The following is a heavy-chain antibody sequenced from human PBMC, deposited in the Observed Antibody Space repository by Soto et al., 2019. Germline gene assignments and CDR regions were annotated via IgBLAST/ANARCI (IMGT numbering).Heavy chain of an antibody. CDR1: GFTFSSYA. Sequence: GSLRLSCAAAGFTFSSYAVSWVRQAPGKGQEWVSAISGSGGSTYYADSVKGRFTISRDNSKNTLYLQMNSLRAEDTAVYYFSKDGTYYDFWSGYLDWGQGTLVTVSS. V-gene: IGHV3-23*01. D-gene: IGHD3-3*01. CDR2: ISGSGGST. J-gene: IGHJ4*02. CDR3: SKDGTYYDFWSGYLD.